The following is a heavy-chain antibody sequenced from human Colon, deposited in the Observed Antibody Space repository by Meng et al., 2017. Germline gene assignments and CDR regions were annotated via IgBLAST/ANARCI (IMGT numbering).Heavy chain of an antibody. V-gene: IGHV4-4*02. CDR2: TSHSGST. CDR1: GGSISRSDW. Sequence: QGHRKESGPGLVRPSETLSPPCAVSGGSISRSDWWSWVRQPPGKGLEWIGETSHSGSTNYSPSLKSRVTISLDKSKNQLSLKLNSVTAADTAVYYCASSDYYRSDYWGQGTLVTVSS. D-gene: IGHD3-22*01. CDR3: ASSDYYRSDY. J-gene: IGHJ4*02.